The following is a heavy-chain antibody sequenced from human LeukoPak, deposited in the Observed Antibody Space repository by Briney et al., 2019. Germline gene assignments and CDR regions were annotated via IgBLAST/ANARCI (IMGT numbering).Heavy chain of an antibody. CDR3: ATTPGIAAAGYMDV. V-gene: IGHV3-23*01. CDR1: GFTFSSYG. CDR2: ISGSGGST. J-gene: IGHJ6*03. D-gene: IGHD6-13*01. Sequence: GGSLRLSCAASGFTFSSYGMSWVRQAPGKGLEWVSAISGSGGSTYYADSVKGRFTISRDNSKNTLYLQMNSLRAEDTAVYYCATTPGIAAAGYMDVWGKGTTVTISS.